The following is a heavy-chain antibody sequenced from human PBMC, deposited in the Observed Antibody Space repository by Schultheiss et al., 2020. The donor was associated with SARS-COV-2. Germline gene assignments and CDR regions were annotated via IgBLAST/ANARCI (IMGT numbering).Heavy chain of an antibody. V-gene: IGHV4-61*08. D-gene: IGHD5-18*01. Sequence: SQTLSLTCTVSGGSISSGGYYWSWIRQPPGKGLEWIGEINHSGSTNYNPSLKSRVTISVDTSKNQFSLKLSSVTAADTAVYYCARESYVYSYRFDYWGQGTLVTVSS. CDR2: INHSGST. CDR1: GGSISSGGYY. J-gene: IGHJ4*02. CDR3: ARESYVYSYRFDY.